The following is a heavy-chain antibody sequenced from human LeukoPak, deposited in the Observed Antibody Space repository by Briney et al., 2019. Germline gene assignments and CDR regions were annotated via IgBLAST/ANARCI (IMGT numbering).Heavy chain of an antibody. CDR3: ARLYFDSTYYFDY. J-gene: IGHJ4*02. Sequence: SETLSPTCTVSGGPISSGGYYWSWIRQHPEKGLEWIGYIYYSGSTYYNPSLKSRVTISVDTSKNQFSLKLSSVTAADTAVYYCARLYFDSTYYFDYWGQGTLVTVSS. D-gene: IGHD3-9*01. V-gene: IGHV4-31*03. CDR2: IYYSGST. CDR1: GGPISSGGYY.